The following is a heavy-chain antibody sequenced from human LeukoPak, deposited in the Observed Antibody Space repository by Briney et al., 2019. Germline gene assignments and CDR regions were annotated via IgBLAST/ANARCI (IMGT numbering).Heavy chain of an antibody. CDR2: ISGSGGST. Sequence: GGSLRLSCAASGFTFSSYAMSWVRQAPGKGLEWVSAISGSGGSTYYADSVKGRFTISRDNSKNTLYLQMNSLRTEDTAVYYCAKGESYGLEVYWGQGTLVTVSS. CDR1: GFTFSSYA. D-gene: IGHD3-10*01. V-gene: IGHV3-23*01. J-gene: IGHJ4*02. CDR3: AKGESYGLEVY.